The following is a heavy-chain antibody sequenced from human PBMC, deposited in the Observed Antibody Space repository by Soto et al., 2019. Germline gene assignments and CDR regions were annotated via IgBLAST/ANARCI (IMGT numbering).Heavy chain of an antibody. D-gene: IGHD2-21*01. CDR3: ATRLSGPKEAYNASSSSGFDV. V-gene: IGHV5-10-1*01. CDR2: IAPTHSYI. CDR1: GDRFTTHW. J-gene: IGHJ6*02. Sequence: GESLKISCQGCGDRFTTHWITWVRETPGKGLEWMGRIAPTHSYINYLPSFQGLVTFPVDRSISTASLQWSRLEASDNAIYYCATRLSGPKEAYNASSSSGFDVRGQRSKVPVSS.